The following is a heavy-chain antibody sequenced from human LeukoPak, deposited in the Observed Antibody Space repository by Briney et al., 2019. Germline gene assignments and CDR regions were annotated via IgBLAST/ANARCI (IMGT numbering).Heavy chain of an antibody. Sequence: SETLSLTCTVSGGSISSGGYYWSWIRQHPGKGLEWIGYIYYSGSTYYNPSLKSRVTISVDTSKNQFSLKLSSVTAADTAVYYRARGVLMVYATYYYYMDVWGKGTTVTVSS. CDR1: GGSISSGGYY. D-gene: IGHD2-8*01. CDR2: IYYSGST. CDR3: ARGVLMVYATYYYYMDV. V-gene: IGHV4-31*03. J-gene: IGHJ6*03.